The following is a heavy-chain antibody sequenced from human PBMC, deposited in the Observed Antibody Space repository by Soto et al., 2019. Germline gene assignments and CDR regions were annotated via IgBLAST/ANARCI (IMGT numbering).Heavy chain of an antibody. D-gene: IGHD3-10*01. CDR2: INHSGST. CDR1: GGSFSGYY. Sequence: QVQLQQWGAGLLKPSETLSLTCAAYGGSFSGYYWSWIRQPPGKGLEWIGEINHSGSTNYNPSLKSRVTISVNTSKNQFYLKLRSVTAAATAVYYCARAGTMVRGVNRYFDLWGRGTLVPVSS. V-gene: IGHV4-34*01. J-gene: IGHJ2*01. CDR3: ARAGTMVRGVNRYFDL.